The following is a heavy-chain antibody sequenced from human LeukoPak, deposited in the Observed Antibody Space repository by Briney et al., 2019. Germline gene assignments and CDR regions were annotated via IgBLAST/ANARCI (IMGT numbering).Heavy chain of an antibody. J-gene: IGHJ3*02. V-gene: IGHV4-59*01. D-gene: IGHD4-17*01. CDR1: GGSISSYY. Sequence: PSETLSLTCTVSGGSISSYYWSWIRQPPGKGLEWIGYIYYSGSTNYNPSLKSRVTISVDTSKNQFSLKLSSVTAADTAVYYCARAHGGDAFDIWGQGTMVTVSS. CDR2: IYYSGST. CDR3: ARAHGGDAFDI.